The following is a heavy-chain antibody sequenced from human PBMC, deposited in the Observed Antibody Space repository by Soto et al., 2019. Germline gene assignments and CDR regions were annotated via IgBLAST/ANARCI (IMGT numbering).Heavy chain of an antibody. Sequence: SLKISCKGSGYSFTSYWIGWVRQMPGKGLEWMGIIYPGDSDTRYSPSFQGQVTISADKSISTAYLQWSSLKASDTAMYYCARLGEIQLWSPTARGYYYGMDVWGQGTTVTVSS. CDR2: IYPGDSDT. J-gene: IGHJ6*02. D-gene: IGHD5-18*01. V-gene: IGHV5-51*01. CDR1: GYSFTSYW. CDR3: ARLGEIQLWSPTARGYYYGMDV.